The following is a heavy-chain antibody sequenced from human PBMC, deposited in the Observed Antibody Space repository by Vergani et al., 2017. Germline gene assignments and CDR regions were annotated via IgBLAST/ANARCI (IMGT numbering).Heavy chain of an antibody. D-gene: IGHD2-2*01. V-gene: IGHV3-30*01. Sequence: QVQLVESGGGVVQPGRSLRLSCAASGFTFSSYAMHWVRQAPGKGLEGVAVISYDGSNKYYADTVKGRFTISRDNSKNTLYLQMNSLRAEDTAVDYCAREPESPLIPAAEYYYYYGMDVWGQGTTVTVSS. CDR3: AREPESPLIPAAEYYYYYGMDV. CDR1: GFTFSSYA. J-gene: IGHJ6*02. CDR2: ISYDGSNK.